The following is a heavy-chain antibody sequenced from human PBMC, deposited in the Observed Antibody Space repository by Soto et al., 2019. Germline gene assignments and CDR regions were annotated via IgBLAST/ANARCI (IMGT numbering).Heavy chain of an antibody. V-gene: IGHV3-72*01. CDR1: GFTFSDHY. D-gene: IGHD2-2*01. J-gene: IGHJ2*01. Sequence: EVQLVESGGGLVQPGGSLRLSCAASGFTFSDHYMDWVRQAPGEGLEWVARIRNNARSYTTEYAASAKGRFSISRDDSKYSLYLQMNSLKTEDTAVYYCARGRSSRDYWFFDIWGRGTLVTVSS. CDR2: IRNNARSYTT. CDR3: ARGRSSRDYWFFDI.